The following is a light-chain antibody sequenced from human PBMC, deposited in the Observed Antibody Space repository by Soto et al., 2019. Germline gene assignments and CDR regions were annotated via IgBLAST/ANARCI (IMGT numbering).Light chain of an antibody. CDR1: NVGCKS. Sequence: SYELTQPPSVSVAPGKTARITCGGNNVGCKSVHWYQQKPGQAPVLVISHDSDRPSGIPERFSGSKSGNTATLTISTVEAGDEADYYCQVWDTSSDHPVVFGGGTKVTVL. CDR3: QVWDTSSDHPVV. J-gene: IGLJ2*01. V-gene: IGLV3-21*04. CDR2: HDS.